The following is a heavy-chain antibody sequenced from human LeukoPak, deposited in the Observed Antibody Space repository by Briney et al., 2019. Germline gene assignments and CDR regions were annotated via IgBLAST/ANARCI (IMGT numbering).Heavy chain of an antibody. CDR2: ISSSGSTI. J-gene: IGHJ2*01. CDR3: ARDWRNYYWYFDL. V-gene: IGHV3-11*01. Sequence: PGGSLRLSCAASGFTFSDYYMSWIRQSPGKGLEWVSYISSSGSTIYYADPVKGRFTISRDNAKNSLYLQMNSLRAEDTAVYYCARDWRNYYWYFDLWGRGTLVTVSS. D-gene: IGHD3-3*01. CDR1: GFTFSDYY.